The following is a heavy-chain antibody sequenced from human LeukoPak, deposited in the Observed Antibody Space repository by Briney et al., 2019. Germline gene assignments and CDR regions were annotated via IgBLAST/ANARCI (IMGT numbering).Heavy chain of an antibody. V-gene: IGHV4-34*01. CDR3: ARHKGGGFKSPLVGLRGYSYGSFDY. Sequence: SETLSLTCTVSGGSISSYYWSWIRQPPGKGLEWIGEINHSGSTNYNPSLKSRVTISVDTSKNQFSLKLSSVTAADTAVYYCARHKGGGFKSPLVGLRGYSYGSFDYWGQGTLVTVSS. CDR2: INHSGST. CDR1: GGSISSYY. J-gene: IGHJ4*02. D-gene: IGHD5-18*01.